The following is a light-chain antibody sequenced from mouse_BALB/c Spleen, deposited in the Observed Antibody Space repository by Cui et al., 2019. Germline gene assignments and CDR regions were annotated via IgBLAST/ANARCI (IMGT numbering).Light chain of an antibody. J-gene: IGKJ1*01. Sequence: HVLTQCQAIMSASLGEKMTMSCTTNSNVNYSYWYRNKSDPYHDLWIYYTSHLASGVASRFSGSESGNCYSLTIGSMECEDDAFYYCQEYTSSPYTFGGGTKLEIK. CDR3: QEYTSSPYT. CDR2: YTS. CDR1: SNVNY. V-gene: IGKV4-50*01.